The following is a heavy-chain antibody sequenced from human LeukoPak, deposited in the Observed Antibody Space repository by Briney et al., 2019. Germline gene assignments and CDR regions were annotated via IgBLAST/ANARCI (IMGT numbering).Heavy chain of an antibody. CDR2: ISFRGGSI. CDR3: ARDMVD. CDR1: GFTFSNYA. J-gene: IGHJ4*02. V-gene: IGHV3-23*01. Sequence: GGSLRLSCAASGFTFSNYAMSWVRQAPGQGLEWVSAISFRGGSIYYADSVKGRFTISRDNSENTLDLQMNSLRADDTAVYYCARDMVDWGQGTLVTVSS. D-gene: IGHD2-15*01.